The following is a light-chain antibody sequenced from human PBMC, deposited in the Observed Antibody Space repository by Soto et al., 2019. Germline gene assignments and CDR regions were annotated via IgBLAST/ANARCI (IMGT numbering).Light chain of an antibody. CDR3: QQYGSSSYT. V-gene: IGKV3-20*01. Sequence: EIVLTQSPGTLSLSPGERATLSCRASQSVSSSYLAWYQQKPGQAPRLLIYGASSRATVIPDRFSGSGSGTEFTLTISRLEPEDFAVYYCQQYGSSSYTFGQGTKLEIK. CDR1: QSVSSSY. J-gene: IGKJ2*01. CDR2: GAS.